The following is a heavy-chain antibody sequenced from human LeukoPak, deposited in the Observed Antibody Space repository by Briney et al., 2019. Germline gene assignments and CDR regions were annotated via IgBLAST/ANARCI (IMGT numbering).Heavy chain of an antibody. CDR3: ARQRDLQQLAPFDY. V-gene: IGHV4-59*08. CDR1: GGSISSYY. CDR2: IYRTGST. J-gene: IGHJ4*02. D-gene: IGHD6-13*01. Sequence: SETLSLTCNVSGGSISSYYWSWIRQPPGKGLEWIGYIYRTGSTNYNPSLKSRVTISADTSKSQFSLSLSSVTAADTAVYCCARQRDLQQLAPFDYWGQGTLVTVSS.